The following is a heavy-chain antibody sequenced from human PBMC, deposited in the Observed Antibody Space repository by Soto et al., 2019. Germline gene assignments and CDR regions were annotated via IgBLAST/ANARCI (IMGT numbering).Heavy chain of an antibody. D-gene: IGHD6-13*01. J-gene: IGHJ6*02. Sequence: PGGSLRLSCAASGFTFSSYAMSWVRQAPGKGLEWVSAISGSGGSTYYADSVKGRFTISRDNSKNTLYLQMNSLRAEDTAVYYCAKYSSVRAAGPPSGMDVWGQGTTVTVSS. CDR3: AKYSSVRAAGPPSGMDV. CDR2: ISGSGGST. V-gene: IGHV3-23*01. CDR1: GFTFSSYA.